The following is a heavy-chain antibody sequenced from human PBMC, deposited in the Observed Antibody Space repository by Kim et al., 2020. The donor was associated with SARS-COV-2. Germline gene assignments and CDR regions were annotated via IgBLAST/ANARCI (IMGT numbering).Heavy chain of an antibody. J-gene: IGHJ4*02. D-gene: IGHD3-10*01. CDR3: AKDRYASGSYYLDC. V-gene: IGHV3-23*01. Sequence: ADSVKGRLTVSRDNSKHTLYLQMKSLRAEDTAVYYCAKDRYASGSYYLDCWGQGALVTVSS.